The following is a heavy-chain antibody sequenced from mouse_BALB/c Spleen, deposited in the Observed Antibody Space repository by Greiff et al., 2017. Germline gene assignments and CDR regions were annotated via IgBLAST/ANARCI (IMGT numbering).Heavy chain of an antibody. CDR1: GFTFSSYG. CDR3: ARIDAY. CDR2: ISSGGSYT. V-gene: IGHV5-6*01. Sequence: EVQLVESGGDLVKPGGSLKLSCAASGFTFSSYGMSWVRQTPDKRLEWVATISSGGSYTYYPDSVKGRITISRDNAKNTLYLQMSSLKSEDTAMYYCARIDAYWGQGTLVTVSA. J-gene: IGHJ3*01.